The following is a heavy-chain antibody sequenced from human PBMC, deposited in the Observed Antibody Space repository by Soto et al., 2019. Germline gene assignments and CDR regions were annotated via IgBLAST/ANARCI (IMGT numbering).Heavy chain of an antibody. J-gene: IGHJ6*02. V-gene: IGHV5-51*01. D-gene: IGHD6-6*01. CDR2: IYPGDSNT. CDR3: AREFIAARPRSYYGMDV. Sequence: GESLMISCKGSGYSLTSYWLGWVRQMRGKGLEWMGIIYPGDSNTRYSPSFQGQVTISADKSISTAYLQWSSLRASDTAMYYCAREFIAARPRSYYGMDVWGQGTTVTVSS. CDR1: GYSLTSYW.